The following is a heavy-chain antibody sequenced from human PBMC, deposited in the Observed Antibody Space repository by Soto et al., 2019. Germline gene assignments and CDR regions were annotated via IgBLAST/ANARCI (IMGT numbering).Heavy chain of an antibody. CDR3: ARGVPNCTNGVCYTVFDY. J-gene: IGHJ4*02. V-gene: IGHV4-31*03. CDR1: GGSISSGGYY. CDR2: IYYSGST. D-gene: IGHD2-8*01. Sequence: SETLSLTCNVSGGSISSGGYYWSCIRQHPGKGLEWIGYIYYSGSTYYNPSLKSRVTISVDTSKNQFSLKLSSVTAADTAVYYCARGVPNCTNGVCYTVFDYWGQGTLVTVYS.